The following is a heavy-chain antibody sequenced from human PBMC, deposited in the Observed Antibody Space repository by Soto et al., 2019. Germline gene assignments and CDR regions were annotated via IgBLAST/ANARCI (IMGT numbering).Heavy chain of an antibody. V-gene: IGHV1-69*01. J-gene: IGHJ5*02. CDR3: ARGGYSSGWYGRNWFDP. CDR1: GGTFSSYA. CDR2: IIPIFGTA. Sequence: QVQLVQSGAEVKQPGSSVKVSCKASGGTFSSYAISWVRQAPGQGLEWMGGIIPIFGTANYAQKFQGRVTITADESTSTAYMELSSLRSEDTAVYYCARGGYSSGWYGRNWFDPWGQGTLVTVSS. D-gene: IGHD6-19*01.